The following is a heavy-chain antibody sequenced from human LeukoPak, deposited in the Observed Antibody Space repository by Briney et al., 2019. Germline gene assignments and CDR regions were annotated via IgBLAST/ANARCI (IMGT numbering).Heavy chain of an antibody. V-gene: IGHV4-30-2*01. Sequence: SETLSLTCAVSGGSTSSGGYSWSWIRQPPGKGLEWIGYIYHSGSTYYNPSLKSRVTISVDRSKNQFALKLSSVTAADTAVYYCASHRTYYFDYWGQGTLVTVSS. J-gene: IGHJ4*02. CDR2: IYHSGST. CDR1: GGSTSSGGYS. CDR3: ASHRTYYFDY.